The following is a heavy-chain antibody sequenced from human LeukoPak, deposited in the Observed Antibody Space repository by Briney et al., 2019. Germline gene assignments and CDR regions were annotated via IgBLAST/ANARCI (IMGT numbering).Heavy chain of an antibody. D-gene: IGHD4-17*01. CDR2: IYHSGST. CDR1: GGSISSSNW. CDR3: ASAGRHYGDYYYYGMDV. J-gene: IGHJ6*02. Sequence: SGTLSLTCAVSGGSISSSNWWSWVRQPPGKGLEWIGEIYHSGSTNYNPSLKSRVTISVDKSKNQFSLKLSSVTAADTAVYYCASAGRHYGDYYYYGMDVWGQGTMVTVSS. V-gene: IGHV4-4*02.